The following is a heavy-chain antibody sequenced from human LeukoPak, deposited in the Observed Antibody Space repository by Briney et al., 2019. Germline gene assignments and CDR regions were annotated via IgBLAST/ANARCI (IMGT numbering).Heavy chain of an antibody. CDR1: GFTFSSYG. CDR2: IRYDGSNK. V-gene: IGHV3-30*02. J-gene: IGHJ4*02. D-gene: IGHD3-16*02. Sequence: GGSLRLSCAASGFTFSSYGMHWVRQAPGKGLEWVAFIRYDGSNKYYADSVKGRFTISRDNSKNTLYLQMNSLRAEDTAVYYCAKQGELSLYYFDYWGQGTLVTVSS. CDR3: AKQGELSLYYFDY.